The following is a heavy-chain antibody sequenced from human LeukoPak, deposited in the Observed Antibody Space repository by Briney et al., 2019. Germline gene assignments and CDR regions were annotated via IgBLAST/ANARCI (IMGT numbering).Heavy chain of an antibody. CDR2: IYYTGST. J-gene: IGHJ4*02. Sequence: SETLSLTCTVSGGSISSNSLYWGWIRQPPGKGLEWIGSIYYTGSTYYNPSLKSRVTISVDTSKNQFSLRLSSVTAADTAVYYCTRHGPTVGGFIGRWGQGTLVIVSS. CDR1: GGSISSNSLY. CDR3: TRHGPTVGGFIGR. V-gene: IGHV4-39*01. D-gene: IGHD3-16*02.